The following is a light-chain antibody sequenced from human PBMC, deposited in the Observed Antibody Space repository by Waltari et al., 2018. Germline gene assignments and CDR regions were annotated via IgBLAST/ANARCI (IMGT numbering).Light chain of an antibody. CDR1: QSLLHRNGNNY. CDR3: MQSLQSLWT. V-gene: IGKV2-28*01. CDR2: LGS. Sequence: DIVVTQSPPSLPVTLGEPASISCRASQSLLHRNGNNYLDWYQQKPVQSPQLLIYLGSNRASGVPERFSGSGSGTDFTLSISRVEAEDVGVYYCMQSLQSLWTFGPGTKVEIK. J-gene: IGKJ1*01.